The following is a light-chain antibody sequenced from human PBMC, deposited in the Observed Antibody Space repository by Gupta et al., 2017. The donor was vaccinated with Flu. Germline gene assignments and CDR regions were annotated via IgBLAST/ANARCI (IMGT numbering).Light chain of an antibody. Sequence: DIVMTQSPLSLPVTPGEPASISCRSSQSLLHSNGYNYLDWYLQKPGQSPQLLIYLGSNRASGVPDRCSGSGSGTDFTLKSSRVEAEDVGVYYCMQALRALTFGGGTKVEIK. J-gene: IGKJ4*01. V-gene: IGKV2-28*01. CDR2: LGS. CDR1: QSLLHSNGYNY. CDR3: MQALRALT.